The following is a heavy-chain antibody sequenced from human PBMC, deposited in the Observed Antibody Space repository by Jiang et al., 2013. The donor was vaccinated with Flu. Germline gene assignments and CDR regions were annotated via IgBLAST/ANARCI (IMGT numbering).Heavy chain of an antibody. CDR3: TSGNYYFGS. J-gene: IGHJ4*02. V-gene: IGHV6-1*01. CDR2: TYYRSSWIY. D-gene: IGHD5-24*01. Sequence: QTLSLTCAISGDSVSSNSAAWVWIRQSPSRGLEWLGRTYYRSSWIYEYAASVKGRITIIPDTSRNQFSLQLSSVTPEDTAMYYCTSGNYYFGSWGQGTLVTVS. CDR1: GDSVSSNSAA.